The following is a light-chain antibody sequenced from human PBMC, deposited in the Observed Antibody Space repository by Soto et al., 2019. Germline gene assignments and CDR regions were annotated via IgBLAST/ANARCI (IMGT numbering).Light chain of an antibody. CDR3: MQGTSWPYT. CDR2: RVS. CDR1: QSLAHSDGNTY. Sequence: VMTQSPLSLPVTLGQPASISCRSSQSLAHSDGNTYLNWFHQRPGQAPRRLIYRVSNRDSGVPDRISGSGSATDFTLKISRVEAEDVGVYYCMQGTSWPYTFGQGTKLEIK. V-gene: IGKV2-30*02. J-gene: IGKJ2*01.